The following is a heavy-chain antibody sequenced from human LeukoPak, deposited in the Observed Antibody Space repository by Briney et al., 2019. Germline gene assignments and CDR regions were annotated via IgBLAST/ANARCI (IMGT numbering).Heavy chain of an antibody. CDR3: AKDQATFGIHDYGMDV. V-gene: IGHV3-9*01. Sequence: PGGSLRLSCAASGFTFDDYAMYWVRQSPGKGLEWVSGISWNSGSTGYADSVRGRFTISRDNAKKSLYLQMNSLRDEDTALYYCAKDQATFGIHDYGMDVWGQGTKVTVSS. J-gene: IGHJ6*02. CDR1: GFTFDDYA. D-gene: IGHD3-3*01. CDR2: ISWNSGST.